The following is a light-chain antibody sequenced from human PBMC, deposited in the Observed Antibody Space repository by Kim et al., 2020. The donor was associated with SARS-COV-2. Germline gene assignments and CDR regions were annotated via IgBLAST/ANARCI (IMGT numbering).Light chain of an antibody. CDR2: LGS. CDR3: MQALQTPYT. J-gene: IGKJ2*01. V-gene: IGKV2-28*01. Sequence: DIVMTQSPLSLPVTPGEPASISCRSSRSLLHSNGYKYLDWYLQKPGQSPHLLIYLGSNRASGVPDRFSGSGSGTDFTLKISRVEAEDVGVYYCMQALQTPYTFGQGTKLEI. CDR1: RSLLHSNGYKY.